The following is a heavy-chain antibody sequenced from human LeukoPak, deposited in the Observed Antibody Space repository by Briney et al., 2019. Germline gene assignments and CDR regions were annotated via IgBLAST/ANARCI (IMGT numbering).Heavy chain of an antibody. D-gene: IGHD4-17*01. Sequence: SVKVSCKASGGTFSSYAISWVRQAPGQGLEWMGGIIPIFGTANYAQKFQGRVTITADESTSTAYMELSSLRSEDTAVYYCARTYGDPYYLDYWGQGTLVTVSS. CDR1: GGTFSSYA. J-gene: IGHJ4*02. V-gene: IGHV1-69*13. CDR2: IIPIFGTA. CDR3: ARTYGDPYYLDY.